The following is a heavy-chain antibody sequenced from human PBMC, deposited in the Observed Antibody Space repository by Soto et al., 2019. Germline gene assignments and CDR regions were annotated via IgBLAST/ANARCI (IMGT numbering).Heavy chain of an antibody. D-gene: IGHD6-6*01. CDR1: GFTFSSYG. CDR3: AKCMEQLVYYYYYGMDV. Sequence: QVQLVESGGGVVQPGRSLRLSCAASGFTFSSYGMHWVRQAPGKGLEWVAVISYDGSNKYYADSVKGRFTISRDNSKNTLYLQMNSLRAEDTAVYYCAKCMEQLVYYYYYGMDVWGQGTTVTVSS. V-gene: IGHV3-30*18. CDR2: ISYDGSNK. J-gene: IGHJ6*02.